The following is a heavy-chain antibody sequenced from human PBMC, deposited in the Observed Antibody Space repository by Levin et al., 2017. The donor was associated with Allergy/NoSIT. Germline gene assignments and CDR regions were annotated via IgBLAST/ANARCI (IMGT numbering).Heavy chain of an antibody. D-gene: IGHD2-21*01. J-gene: IGHJ4*02. CDR1: GFSFSSYF. CDR2: ISGTGGTT. CDR3: ARSQRPFLWSSVHDS. Sequence: GGSLRLSCAASGFSFSSYFMTWVRQAPGKGLEWVSTISGTGGTTYYADSVKGRFTISRDHSKGSLVLQMNSLRSDDTAVYYWARSQRPFLWSSVHDSWGLGTLVTVSS. V-gene: IGHV3-23*01.